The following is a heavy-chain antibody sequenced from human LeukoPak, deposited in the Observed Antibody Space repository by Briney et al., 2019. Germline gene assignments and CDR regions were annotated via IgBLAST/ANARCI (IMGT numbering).Heavy chain of an antibody. CDR1: DGSISGYY. CDR3: ARVRTPEATREMATISYFDY. J-gene: IGHJ4*02. V-gene: IGHV4-59*08. D-gene: IGHD5-24*01. Sequence: SETLSLTCTVSDGSISGYYWGWIRQAPGRGLEWIAYIHYTGINNYNPSLKSRAAKSVDTSKNQFSLKLSSVTAAGTAVYYCARVRTPEATREMATISYFDYWGQGTLVTVSS. CDR2: IHYTGIN.